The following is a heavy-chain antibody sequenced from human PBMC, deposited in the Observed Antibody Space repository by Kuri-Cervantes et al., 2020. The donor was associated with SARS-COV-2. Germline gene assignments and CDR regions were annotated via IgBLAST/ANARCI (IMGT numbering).Heavy chain of an antibody. Sequence: ESLKISCAVYGGSFSGYYWSWIRQPPGKGLEWIGEINHSGSTNYNPSLKSRVTISVDTSKNQFSLKLTSATAADTAVYYCGKVSWLQLWHRYSDSWGQGTLVTVSS. J-gene: IGHJ4*02. CDR1: GGSFSGYY. D-gene: IGHD5-24*01. CDR3: GKVSWLQLWHRYSDS. V-gene: IGHV4-34*01. CDR2: INHSGST.